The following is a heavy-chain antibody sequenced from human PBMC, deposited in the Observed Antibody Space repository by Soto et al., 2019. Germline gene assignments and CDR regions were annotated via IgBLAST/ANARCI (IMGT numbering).Heavy chain of an antibody. CDR1: GGSISSYY. CDR2: IYYSGST. Sequence: SETLSLTCTFSGGSISSYYWSWIRQPPGKGLEWIGYIYYSGSTNYNPSLKSRVTISVDTSKNQFSLKLSSVTAADTAVYYCARLAHHYYYYYMDVWGKGTTVTVSS. J-gene: IGHJ6*03. CDR3: ARLAHHYYYYYMDV. V-gene: IGHV4-59*08.